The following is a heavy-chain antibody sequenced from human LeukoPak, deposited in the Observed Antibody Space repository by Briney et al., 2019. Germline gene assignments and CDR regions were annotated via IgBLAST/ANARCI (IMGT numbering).Heavy chain of an antibody. D-gene: IGHD2-8*01. CDR1: GFTFSSYA. J-gene: IGHJ4*02. V-gene: IGHV3-30*01. Sequence: GRSLRLSCAASGFTFSSYAMHWVRQAPGKGLEWVAVISYDGSNKYYADSVKGRFTISRDNSKNTLYLQMNSLRAEDTAVYYCAKDTNAAGPHFDYWGQGTLVTVSS. CDR2: ISYDGSNK. CDR3: AKDTNAAGPHFDY.